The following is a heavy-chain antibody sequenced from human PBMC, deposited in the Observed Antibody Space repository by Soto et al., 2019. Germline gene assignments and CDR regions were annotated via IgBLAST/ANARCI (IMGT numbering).Heavy chain of an antibody. D-gene: IGHD4-17*01. Sequence: PGGSLRLSCAASGFTVSSYGMHWVRQAPGKGLEWVAVTSYDGSNKYYAGSVKGRFTISRDNSQNTLYLQMNSLRAEDTAVYYCAKRVGPVSDLWGQGTLVTVSS. CDR3: AKRVGPVSDL. V-gene: IGHV3-30*18. CDR2: TSYDGSNK. J-gene: IGHJ4*02. CDR1: GFTVSSYG.